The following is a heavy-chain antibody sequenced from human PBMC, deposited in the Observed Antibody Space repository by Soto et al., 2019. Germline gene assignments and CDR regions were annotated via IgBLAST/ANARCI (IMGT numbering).Heavy chain of an antibody. CDR1: GGSISSSSYY. J-gene: IGHJ4*02. V-gene: IGHV4-39*01. CDR3: ARQFIYGGNPRVIDY. Sequence: SETLSLTCTVSGGSISSSSYYWGWIRQPPGKGLEWIGSIYYSGSTYYNPSLKSRVTISVDTSKNQFSLKLSSVTAADTAVYYCARQFIYGGNPRVIDYWGQGTLVTVS. D-gene: IGHD4-17*01. CDR2: IYYSGST.